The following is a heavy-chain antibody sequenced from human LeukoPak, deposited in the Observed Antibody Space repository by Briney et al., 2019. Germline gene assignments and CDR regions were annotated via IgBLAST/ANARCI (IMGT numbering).Heavy chain of an antibody. CDR3: ARDIDQGTDVAGYMDV. CDR1: GFTFSSYW. Sequence: GGSLRLSCAASGFTFSSYWMHWVRQAPGKGLMYVSRINYDGVTTRYADSVMGRFTISRDNAKNTLYLQMNSLRAEDTAVYYCARDIDQGTDVAGYMDVWGKGTTVTVSS. J-gene: IGHJ6*03. CDR2: INYDGVTT. D-gene: IGHD6-19*01. V-gene: IGHV3-74*01.